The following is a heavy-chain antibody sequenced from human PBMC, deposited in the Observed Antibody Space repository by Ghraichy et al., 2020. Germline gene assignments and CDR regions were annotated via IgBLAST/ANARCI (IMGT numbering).Heavy chain of an antibody. D-gene: IGHD6-19*01. J-gene: IGHJ4*02. CDR3: VRVYSRGWTGSFDF. CDR1: GFNVSAAY. Sequence: GGSLRLSCEASGFNVSAAYMGWVRQAPGKGLEWVSILFGGGATFYADSLKGRFTISRDNSKNTVHLQMNNVRAEDTSTYYCVRVYSRGWTGSFDFWGLGTLVTVSS. V-gene: IGHV3-66*01. CDR2: LFGGGAT.